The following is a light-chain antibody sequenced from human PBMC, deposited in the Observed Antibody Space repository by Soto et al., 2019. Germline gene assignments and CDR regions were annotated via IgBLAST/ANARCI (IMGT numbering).Light chain of an antibody. J-gene: IGLJ1*01. V-gene: IGLV2-14*01. CDR1: SGDVGGLNY. CDR2: EVT. Sequence: QSALAQPASVSGSPGQSITISCTGTSGDVGGLNYVSWYQQLPGKAPKLLIYEVTRRPSGVSDRFSASKSGNTASLTISGLEAEDEADYYCSSFSGSPSLSAYVFGTGTKVTVL. CDR3: SSFSGSPSLSAYV.